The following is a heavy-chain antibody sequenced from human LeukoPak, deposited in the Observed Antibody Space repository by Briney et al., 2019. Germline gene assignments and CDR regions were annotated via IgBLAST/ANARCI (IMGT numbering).Heavy chain of an antibody. CDR3: ARDNIVVVPAAPGGYYYYGMDV. CDR2: IIPIFRTA. D-gene: IGHD2-2*01. V-gene: IGHV1-69*06. Sequence: SVKVSCKASGGTFSSYAISWVRQAPGQGLEWMGGIIPIFRTANYAQKFQGRVTITADKSTSTAYMELSSLRSEDTAVYYCARDNIVVVPAAPGGYYYYGMDVWGKGTTVTVSS. CDR1: GGTFSSYA. J-gene: IGHJ6*04.